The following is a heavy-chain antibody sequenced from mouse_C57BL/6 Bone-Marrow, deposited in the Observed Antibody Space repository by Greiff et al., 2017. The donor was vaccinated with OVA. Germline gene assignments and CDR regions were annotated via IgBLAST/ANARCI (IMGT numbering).Heavy chain of an antibody. CDR3: ARQLGEAY. J-gene: IGHJ3*01. Sequence: EVNVVESGGGLVKPGGSLKLSCAASGFTFSSYTMSWVRQTPEKRLEWVATISGGGGNTYYPDSVKGRFTISRDNAKNTLYLQMSSLRSEDTALYYCARQLGEAYWGQGTLVTVSA. CDR2: ISGGGGNT. D-gene: IGHD4-1*01. CDR1: GFTFSSYT. V-gene: IGHV5-9*01.